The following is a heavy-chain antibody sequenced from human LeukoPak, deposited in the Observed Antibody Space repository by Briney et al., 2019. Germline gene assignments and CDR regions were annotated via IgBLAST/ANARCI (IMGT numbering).Heavy chain of an antibody. CDR3: ARGVGVNCRPDY. D-gene: IGHD1-26*01. V-gene: IGHV1-18*01. CDR2: ISATNGNT. CDR1: GYTFASYG. Sequence: ASVKVSCEASGYTFASYGISWVRQAPGQGLEWMGWISATNGNTNYAQKLQGRVTMTTDTSTTTAYMELRSLRSDDTAVYYCARGVGVNCRPDYWGQGTLVTVSS. J-gene: IGHJ4*02.